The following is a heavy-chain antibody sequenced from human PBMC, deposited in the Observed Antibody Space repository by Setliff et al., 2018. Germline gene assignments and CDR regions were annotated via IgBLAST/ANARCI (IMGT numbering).Heavy chain of an antibody. J-gene: IGHJ5*02. CDR3: AGVYCDGGGCYSNWYDP. CDR1: GFSLSTSGVG. V-gene: IGHV2-5*02. D-gene: IGHD2-15*01. Sequence: SGPTLVNPTQTLTMTCTVSGFSLSTSGVGVGWIRQPPGKALEWLAMIFWDDEKLYRPSLKNRLTITKDSLKRQVVLTLTNVDPMDTATYYCAGVYCDGGGCYSNWYDPWGQGTLVTVSS. CDR2: IFWDDEK.